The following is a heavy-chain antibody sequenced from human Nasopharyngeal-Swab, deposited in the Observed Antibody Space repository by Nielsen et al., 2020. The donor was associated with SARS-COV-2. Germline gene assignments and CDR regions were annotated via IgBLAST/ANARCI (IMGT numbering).Heavy chain of an antibody. CDR3: ARVGVGSYFGP. CDR1: GYTFTNYY. CDR2: INPSGGST. J-gene: IGHJ4*02. Sequence: SVNVSCKASGYTFTNYYMHWVRQAPGQGLEWMGIINPSGGSTSYAQKFQGRVTLTRDTSTSTVYMELSSLRSEDTAVYYCARVGVGSYFGPWGQGTLVTVSS. D-gene: IGHD3-16*01. V-gene: IGHV1-46*01.